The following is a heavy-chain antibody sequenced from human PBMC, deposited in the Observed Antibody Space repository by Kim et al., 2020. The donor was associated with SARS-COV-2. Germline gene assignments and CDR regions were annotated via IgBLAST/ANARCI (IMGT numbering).Heavy chain of an antibody. D-gene: IGHD2-15*01. Sequence: SETLSLTCTVSGGSISSGGYYWSWIRQHPGKGLEWIGYIYYSGSTYYNPSLKSRVTISVDTSKNQFSLKLSSVTAADTAVYYCARENRVVVVVAAISGWFDPGGQGTLVTVSS. CDR3: ARENRVVVVVAAISGWFDP. V-gene: IGHV4-31*03. CDR1: GGSISSGGYY. CDR2: IYYSGST. J-gene: IGHJ5*02.